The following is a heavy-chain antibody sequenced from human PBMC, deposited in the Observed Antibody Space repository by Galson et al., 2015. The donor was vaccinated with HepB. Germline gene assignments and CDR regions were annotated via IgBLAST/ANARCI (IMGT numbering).Heavy chain of an antibody. CDR2: ISYDGSNK. Sequence: SLRLSCAASGFTFSSYWMSWVRQAPGKGLEWVAVISYDGSNKYYADSVKGRFTISRDNSKNTLYLQMNSLRAEDTAVYYCARDRTGWYGAFDIWGQGTMVTVSS. CDR1: GFTFSSYW. D-gene: IGHD6-19*01. CDR3: ARDRTGWYGAFDI. J-gene: IGHJ3*02. V-gene: IGHV3-30-3*01.